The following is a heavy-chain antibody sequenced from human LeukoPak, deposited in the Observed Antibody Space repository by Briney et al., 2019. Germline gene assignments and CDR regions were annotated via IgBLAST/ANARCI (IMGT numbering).Heavy chain of an antibody. J-gene: IGHJ4*02. Sequence: TSETLSLTCTVSGGSFSSYYWSWIRQPPGKGLEWIGYIYYSGSTDYNPSLKSRVTISVETSKNRFSLNLSSVTAADTAVYYCARGRLARSPYFDYWGQGTLVTVSS. CDR3: ARGRLARSPYFDY. CDR2: IYYSGST. CDR1: GGSFSSYY. V-gene: IGHV4-59*01. D-gene: IGHD6-19*01.